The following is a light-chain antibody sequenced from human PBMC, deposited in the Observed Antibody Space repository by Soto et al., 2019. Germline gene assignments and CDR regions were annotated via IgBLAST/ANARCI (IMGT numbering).Light chain of an antibody. Sequence: EIVLTQSPGTLSLSPGERATISCRASQNVGNNYLAWFQQTPGQAPRLLIFDASSRATGIPDRFSGSGSGADFTLTISRLEPDEFSVYYCEQYAYSPLTFGGGTKVEF. CDR2: DAS. V-gene: IGKV3-20*01. CDR3: EQYAYSPLT. CDR1: QNVGNNY. J-gene: IGKJ4*01.